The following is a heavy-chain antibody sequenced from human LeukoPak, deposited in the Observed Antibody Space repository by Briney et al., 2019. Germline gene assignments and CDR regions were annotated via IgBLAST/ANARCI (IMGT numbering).Heavy chain of an antibody. CDR1: GFTFDDYG. CDR3: ARDYSNYVSPDY. J-gene: IGHJ4*02. D-gene: IGHD4-11*01. V-gene: IGHV3-20*04. Sequence: GGSLRLSCAASGFTFDDYGMSWVRQAPGKGLEWVSGINWNGGSTGYADSVKGRFTISRDNPKNSLYLQMNSLRAEDTALYYCARDYSNYVSPDYWGQGTLVTVSS. CDR2: INWNGGST.